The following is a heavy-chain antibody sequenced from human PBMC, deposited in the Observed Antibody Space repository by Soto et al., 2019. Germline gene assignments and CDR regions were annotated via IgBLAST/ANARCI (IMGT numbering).Heavy chain of an antibody. J-gene: IGHJ4*02. D-gene: IGHD5-12*01. CDR1: GGTFSSYA. CDR2: IIPIFGTA. CDR3: ARDRVEMATIPGESAFDY. Sequence: QVQLVQSGAEVKKPGSSVKVSCKASGGTFSSYAISWVRQAPGQGLEWMGGIIPIFGTANYAQKFQGRVTITADESTSTGYMELGSLRSDDTAVYYCARDRVEMATIPGESAFDYWGQGTLVTVSS. V-gene: IGHV1-69*12.